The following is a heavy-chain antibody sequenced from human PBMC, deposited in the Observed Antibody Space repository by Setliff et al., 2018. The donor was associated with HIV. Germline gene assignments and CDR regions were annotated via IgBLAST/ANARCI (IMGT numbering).Heavy chain of an antibody. D-gene: IGHD3-16*01. V-gene: IGHV1-18*01. CDR2: ISGNNGNT. Sequence: ASVKVSCKTSGYTFFRYGINWVRQAPGQGLEWIGWISGNNGNTVYSESLQGRVAMTTDTSTSTVYMELRSLRSDDTAVYYCVRDLGGGGYFGGQNWFGSWGQGTLVTVSS. CDR1: GYTFFRYG. J-gene: IGHJ5*01. CDR3: VRDLGGGGYFGGQNWFGS.